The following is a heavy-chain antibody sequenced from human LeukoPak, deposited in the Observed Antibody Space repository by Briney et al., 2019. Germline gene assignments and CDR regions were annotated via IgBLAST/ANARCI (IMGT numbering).Heavy chain of an antibody. Sequence: PGGSLRLSCTASGFSFSNHYMRWIRQAPGKGLEWVANINEDGSNKWHLGSVKGRFTVSRDNARNSLYLQMNSLRVEDTTVYYCTRVIVAVPGYFDYFDFWGQGVLVTGSS. J-gene: IGHJ4*02. CDR2: INEDGSNK. D-gene: IGHD6-19*01. CDR3: TRVIVAVPGYFDYFDF. V-gene: IGHV3-7*01. CDR1: GFSFSNHY.